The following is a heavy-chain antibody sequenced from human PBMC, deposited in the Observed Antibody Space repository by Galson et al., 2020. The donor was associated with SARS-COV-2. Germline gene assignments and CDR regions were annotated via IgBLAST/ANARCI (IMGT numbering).Heavy chain of an antibody. V-gene: IGHV3-48*03. D-gene: IGHD3-22*01. Sequence: GASLKISCAASGFTFSSYEMNWVRQAPGQGLEWDSYISSSGSTIYYADSVKGRFTISRDNAKNSLYLQMNSLRAEDTAVYYCARSPRDYYDSSGYYFIESWFDPWGQGTLVTVSS. CDR3: ARSPRDYYDSSGYYFIESWFDP. J-gene: IGHJ5*02. CDR1: GFTFSSYE. CDR2: ISSSGSTI.